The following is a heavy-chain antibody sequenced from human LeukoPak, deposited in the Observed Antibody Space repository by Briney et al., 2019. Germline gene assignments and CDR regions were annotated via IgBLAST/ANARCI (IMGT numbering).Heavy chain of an antibody. CDR3: ATRNLHSSSDILK. D-gene: IGHD3-9*01. Sequence: GGSLRLSCVASGFTASILYFHWVRQTPGKGLEWDSVIYTGGATYYADSVKGRFTISRDDSKNMMYLQMNSLRVEDTAIYYCATRNLHSSSDILKWGQGTLVTVSS. CDR1: GFTASILY. V-gene: IGHV3-66*04. CDR2: IYTGGAT. J-gene: IGHJ4*02.